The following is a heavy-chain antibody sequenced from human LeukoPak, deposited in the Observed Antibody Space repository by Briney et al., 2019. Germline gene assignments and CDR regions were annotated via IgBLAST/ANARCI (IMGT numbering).Heavy chain of an antibody. Sequence: ASVKVSCKASGYILTNYAIHWVRQAPGQRLEWMGWTNAGNGNTKYSQEFQGRVTITRDTSANTAYMELSSLRSEDMAVYYCARSAEGYCSGASCSEYYLDYWGQGTLVTVSS. J-gene: IGHJ4*02. CDR2: TNAGNGNT. V-gene: IGHV1-3*02. CDR1: GYILTNYA. D-gene: IGHD2-15*01. CDR3: ARSAEGYCSGASCSEYYLDY.